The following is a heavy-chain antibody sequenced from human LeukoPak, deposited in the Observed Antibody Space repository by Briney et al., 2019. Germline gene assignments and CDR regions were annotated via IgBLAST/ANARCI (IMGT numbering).Heavy chain of an antibody. CDR1: GGTFSSYA. Sequence: SVKVSCKASGGTFSSYAISWVRQAPGQGLEWMGRIIPIFGTANYAQKFQGRVTITADKSTSTAYMGLSSLRSEDTAVYHCASGGDRENFDYWGQGTLVTVSS. CDR2: IIPIFGTA. D-gene: IGHD2-21*02. CDR3: ASGGDRENFDY. V-gene: IGHV1-69*06. J-gene: IGHJ4*02.